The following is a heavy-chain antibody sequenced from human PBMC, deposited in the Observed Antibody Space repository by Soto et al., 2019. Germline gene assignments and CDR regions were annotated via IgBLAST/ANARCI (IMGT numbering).Heavy chain of an antibody. CDR3: ARDRWDSSGYYNYYYYGMDV. Sequence: GGSLRLSCAASGFTFSSYWMSWVRQAPGKGLEWVANIKQDGSEKYYVDSVKGRFTISRDNAKNSLYLQMNSLRAEDTAVYYCARDRWDSSGYYNYYYYGMDVWGQGTTVTVSS. J-gene: IGHJ6*02. CDR2: IKQDGSEK. V-gene: IGHV3-7*01. D-gene: IGHD3-22*01. CDR1: GFTFSSYW.